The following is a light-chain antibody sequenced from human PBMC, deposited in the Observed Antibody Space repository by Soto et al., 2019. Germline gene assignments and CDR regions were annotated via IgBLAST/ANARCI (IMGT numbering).Light chain of an antibody. CDR3: QTWGTGIRV. J-gene: IGLJ3*02. Sequence: QLVLTQSPSASASLGASVKLTCTLSSGHSSYAIAWHQQQPEKGPRYLMNVNSDGSHSKGDGIPDRFSGSSSGAERYLTISSLQSEDEADYYCQTWGTGIRVFGGGTTLTVL. V-gene: IGLV4-69*01. CDR1: SGHSSYA. CDR2: VNSDGSH.